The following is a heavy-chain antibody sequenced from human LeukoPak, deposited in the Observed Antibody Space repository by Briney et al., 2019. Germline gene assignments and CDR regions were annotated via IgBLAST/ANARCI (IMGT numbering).Heavy chain of an antibody. D-gene: IGHD3-22*01. V-gene: IGHV1-2*02. CDR1: GYTFTSYY. CDR2: SDPNSGAT. CDR3: ARHGYYRGWFDP. J-gene: IGHJ5*02. Sequence: ASVQVSCKTSGYTFTSYYIHWLRQVPGQGFEWMGWSDPNSGATKYEHFQGRVTMTTDTSISTAHMELSRLRSDDTAVYYCARHGYYRGWFDPWGQGTLVTVSS.